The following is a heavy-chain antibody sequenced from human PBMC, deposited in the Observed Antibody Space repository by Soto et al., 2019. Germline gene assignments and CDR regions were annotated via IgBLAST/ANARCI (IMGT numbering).Heavy chain of an antibody. CDR1: GYTFTSYY. CDR3: FIRQSEYDSGRGNWFDP. J-gene: IGHJ5*02. CDR2: INPSGGST. V-gene: IGHV1-46*01. Sequence: QVQLVQSGAEVKKPGASVKVSCKASGYTFTSYYMHWVRQAPGQGLEWMGIINPSGGSTSYAQKFQGRVTMTRDTSTSTVYMELSSLRSDDTAVYYCFIRQSEYDSGRGNWFDPWGQGTLVTVSS. D-gene: IGHD3-10*01.